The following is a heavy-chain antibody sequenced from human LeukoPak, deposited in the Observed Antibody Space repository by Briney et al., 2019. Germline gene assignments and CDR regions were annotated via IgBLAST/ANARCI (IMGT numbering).Heavy chain of an antibody. J-gene: IGHJ6*03. CDR1: GYTFASYY. CDR2: IYPNTGDT. V-gene: IGHV1-46*01. CDR3: ARHRVGIYDSSGYYPYYYYYMDV. D-gene: IGHD3-22*01. Sequence: GASVKVSCKASGYTFASYYLHWVRQAPGQGLEWMGIIYPNTGDTLYAPNFRGRVTMTRDMSTLTVFMDLSSLRSDDTAVYYCARHRVGIYDSSGYYPYYYYYMDVWGKGTTVTVSS.